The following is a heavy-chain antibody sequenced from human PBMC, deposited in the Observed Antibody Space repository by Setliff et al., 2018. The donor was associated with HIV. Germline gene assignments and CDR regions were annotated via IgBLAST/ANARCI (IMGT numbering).Heavy chain of an antibody. V-gene: IGHV4-34*01. J-gene: IGHJ6*03. CDR3: ARGQKVSPGPPMNYMDV. Sequence: KPSETLSLTCAVYGGPFKLHTWNWVRQSPGKCLEWIGEISHTGRSNYSPSLGSRLTMSVDTSRNWFSLRVTSVTAADTAVYFCARGQKVSPGPPMNYMDVWGRGASVTVSS. CDR1: GGPFKLHT. CDR2: ISHTGRS.